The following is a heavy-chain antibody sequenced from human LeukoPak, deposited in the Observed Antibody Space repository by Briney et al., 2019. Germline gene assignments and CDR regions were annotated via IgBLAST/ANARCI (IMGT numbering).Heavy chain of an antibody. J-gene: IGHJ4*02. V-gene: IGHV5-51*01. CDR2: IYPGDSDT. CDR3: ARQKYYHDSSGFGPNDLFDY. CDR1: GYSFTSYW. Sequence: GESLKISCKGSGYSFTSYWIGWVRQMPGKGLEWMGIIYPGDSDTRYSPSFQGQVTISADKSISTAYLQWSSLKASDTAMYYCARQKYYHDSSGFGPNDLFDYWGQGTLVTVSS. D-gene: IGHD3-22*01.